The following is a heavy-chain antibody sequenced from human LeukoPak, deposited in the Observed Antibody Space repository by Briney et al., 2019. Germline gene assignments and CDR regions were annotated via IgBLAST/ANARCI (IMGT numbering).Heavy chain of an antibody. D-gene: IGHD5-18*01. CDR2: INHSGST. CDR1: GGSFSGYY. V-gene: IGHV4-34*01. Sequence: SETLSLTCAVYGGSFSGYYWSWIRQPPGKGLEWIGEINHSGSTNYNPSLKSRVTISVDTSKNQFSLKLSPVTAADTAVYYCARDRLRGYSYGPPFDYWGQGTLVTVSS. CDR3: ARDRLRGYSYGPPFDY. J-gene: IGHJ4*02.